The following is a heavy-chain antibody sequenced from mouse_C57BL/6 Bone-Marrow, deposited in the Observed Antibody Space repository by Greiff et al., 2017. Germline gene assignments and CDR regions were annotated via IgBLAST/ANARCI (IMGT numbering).Heavy chain of an antibody. Sequence: VQLQQSGAELVKPGASVKISCKASGYAFSSYWMNWVKQRPGKGLEWIGQIYPGDGDTNYNGKFKGKATLTADKSFSTAYMQLSSLTSEDSAVYFCARLILRYYAMDYWGQGTLVTVSS. V-gene: IGHV1-80*01. J-gene: IGHJ4*01. D-gene: IGHD1-1*01. CDR1: GYAFSSYW. CDR3: ARLILRYYAMDY. CDR2: IYPGDGDT.